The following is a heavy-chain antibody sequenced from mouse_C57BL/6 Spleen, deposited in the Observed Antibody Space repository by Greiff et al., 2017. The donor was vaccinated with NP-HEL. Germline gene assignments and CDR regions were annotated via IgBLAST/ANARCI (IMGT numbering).Heavy chain of an antibody. J-gene: IGHJ3*01. D-gene: IGHD2-1*01. CDR2: INPNNGGT. Sequence: EVQLQQSGPELVKPGASVKISCKASGYTFTDYYMNWVKQSPGKSLEWIGDINPNNGGTSYNQKFKGKATLTVDKSSSTAYMELRSLTSEDSAVYYCAKGIYYGNSWFAYWGQGTLVTVSA. CDR1: GYTFTDYY. V-gene: IGHV1-26*01. CDR3: AKGIYYGNSWFAY.